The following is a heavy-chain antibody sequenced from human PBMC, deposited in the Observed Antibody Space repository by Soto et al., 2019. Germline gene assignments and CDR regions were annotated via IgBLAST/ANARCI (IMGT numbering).Heavy chain of an antibody. CDR1: GFTFSSYS. V-gene: IGHV3-48*01. J-gene: IGHJ4*02. Sequence: EVQLVESGGGLVQPGGSLRLSCAASGFTFSSYSMNWVRQAPGKGLEWVSYISSSSNIIYYADSVKGRFTISRDNAKHSLYLHMNSLRAEDTAVYYCARDGITGYSSGWSGGDFWGQGTLVTVSS. CDR3: ARDGITGYSSGWSGGDF. CDR2: ISSSSNII. D-gene: IGHD6-19*01.